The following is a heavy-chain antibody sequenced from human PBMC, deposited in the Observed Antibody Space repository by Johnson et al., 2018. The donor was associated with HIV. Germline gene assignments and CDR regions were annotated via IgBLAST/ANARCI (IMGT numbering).Heavy chain of an antibody. CDR3: AKAVGGYAFDI. CDR1: GFTFRSYG. V-gene: IGHV3-30*18. J-gene: IGHJ3*02. CDR2: VSYDGTNE. Sequence: QVQLVESGGGVVQPGRSLRLSCVASGFTFRSYGMHWVRQAPGKGLEWVAFVSYDGTNEFYADSVKGRFTVSRDSSKNTLFLQMNSLRAEDTAVYYCAKAVGGYAFDIWGQGTMVTVSS. D-gene: IGHD1-26*01.